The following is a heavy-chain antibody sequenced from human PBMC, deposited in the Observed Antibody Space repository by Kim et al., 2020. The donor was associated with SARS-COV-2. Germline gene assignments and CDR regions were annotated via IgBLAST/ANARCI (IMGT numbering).Heavy chain of an antibody. J-gene: IGHJ6*02. Sequence: GGSLRLSCAASGFTVSSNYMSWVRQAPGKGLEWVSVIYSGGSTYYADSVKGRFTISRDNSKNTLYLQMNSLRAEDTAVYYCARDIAAAGYYYYGMDVWGQGTTVTVSS. D-gene: IGHD6-13*01. V-gene: IGHV3-53*01. CDR3: ARDIAAAGYYYYGMDV. CDR1: GFTVSSNY. CDR2: IYSGGST.